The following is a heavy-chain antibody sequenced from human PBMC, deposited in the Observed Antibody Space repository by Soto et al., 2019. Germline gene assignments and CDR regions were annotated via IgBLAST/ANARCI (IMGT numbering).Heavy chain of an antibody. Sequence: LRLSCAASGFTFSSYAMSWVRQAPGKGLEWVSAISGSGGSTYYADSVKGRFTISRDNAKNSLYLQMNSLRAEDTAVYYCARDPQIGSSSGWFDPWGQGTLVTVSS. V-gene: IGHV3-23*01. D-gene: IGHD6-6*01. CDR3: ARDPQIGSSSGWFDP. CDR1: GFTFSSYA. CDR2: ISGSGGST. J-gene: IGHJ5*02.